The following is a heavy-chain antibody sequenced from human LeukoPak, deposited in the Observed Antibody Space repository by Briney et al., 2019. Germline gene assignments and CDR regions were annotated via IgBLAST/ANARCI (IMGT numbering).Heavy chain of an antibody. J-gene: IGHJ4*02. D-gene: IGHD3-22*01. CDR2: IYTSGST. CDR3: ARGPYDSNPFDY. Sequence: SETLSLTRTVSGGSISSYYWSWIRQPAGKGLEWIGRIYTSGSTNYNPSLKSRVTMSVDTSKNQFSLKLSSVTAADTAVYYCARGPYDSNPFDYWGQGTLVTVSS. CDR1: GGSISSYY. V-gene: IGHV4-4*07.